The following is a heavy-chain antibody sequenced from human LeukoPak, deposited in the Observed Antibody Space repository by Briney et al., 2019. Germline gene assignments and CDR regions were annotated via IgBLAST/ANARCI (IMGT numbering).Heavy chain of an antibody. CDR3: ARDRTSIAARADDAFDI. Sequence: ASVKVSCKASGYTFTGYYMHWVRQAPGQGLEWMGWINPNSGGTNYAQKFQGRVTMTRDTSISTAYMELSRLRSEDTAVYYCARDRTSIAARADDAFDIWGQGTMVTVSS. D-gene: IGHD6-6*01. V-gene: IGHV1-2*02. J-gene: IGHJ3*02. CDR2: INPNSGGT. CDR1: GYTFTGYY.